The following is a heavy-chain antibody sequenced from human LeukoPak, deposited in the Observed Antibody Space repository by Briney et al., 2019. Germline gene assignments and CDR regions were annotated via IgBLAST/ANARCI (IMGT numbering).Heavy chain of an antibody. CDR2: IWYDGSNK. V-gene: IGHV3-33*01. Sequence: AGGSLRLSCAASGFTFSNYDVHWVRQAPGKGLEWVAVIWYDGSNKYYADSVKGRFTISRDNSKNTLYLQMNSLRAEDTAVYYCARDDYGGKLDIWGQGTVVTVSS. J-gene: IGHJ3*02. D-gene: IGHD4-23*01. CDR3: ARDDYGGKLDI. CDR1: GFTFSNYD.